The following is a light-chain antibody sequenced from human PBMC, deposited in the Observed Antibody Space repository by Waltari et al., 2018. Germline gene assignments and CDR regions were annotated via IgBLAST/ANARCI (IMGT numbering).Light chain of an antibody. CDR3: SSFPGGSLV. Sequence: QSALTQPRPVSGSPGQSVTISFPKTNSDIDPFNYVSWYQQHPGKAPKLVIYDVRVRPSGVPDRFSGSRSGNTASLIISGLQPEDEADYYCSSFPGGSLVFGGGTELTVL. J-gene: IGLJ2*01. CDR2: DVR. CDR1: NSDIDPFNY. V-gene: IGLV2-11*01.